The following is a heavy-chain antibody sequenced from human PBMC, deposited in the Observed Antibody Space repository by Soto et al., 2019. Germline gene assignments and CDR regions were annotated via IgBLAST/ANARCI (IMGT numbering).Heavy chain of an antibody. Sequence: EVQLVESGGGLVQPGRSLRLSCAASGFTFENYAMHWVRQAPGKGLEWVSGISWNSGNIGYADSVRGRFTISRDNAKNSLYPQMNSLRPEDTALYYCAKDKVYSNYEYYFDYWGQGTLVTVSS. V-gene: IGHV3-9*01. CDR3: AKDKVYSNYEYYFDY. D-gene: IGHD4-4*01. J-gene: IGHJ4*02. CDR2: ISWNSGNI. CDR1: GFTFENYA.